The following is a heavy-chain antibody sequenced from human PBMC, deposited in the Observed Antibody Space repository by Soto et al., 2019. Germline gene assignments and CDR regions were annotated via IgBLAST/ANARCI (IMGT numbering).Heavy chain of an antibody. Sequence: QVPLLQSGAEVKKPGASVKVSCKASGYTFTGYFMHWVRQAPGQGLEGMGWINPYSGGADYAQSSQGRVTMTRDTAISTVYMELSRLRFDDTAVYYCARVIRGAYYNSPLDTWGQGTVVTVSS. CDR1: GYTFTGYF. J-gene: IGHJ5*02. D-gene: IGHD3-10*01. CDR2: INPYSGGA. CDR3: ARVIRGAYYNSPLDT. V-gene: IGHV1-2*02.